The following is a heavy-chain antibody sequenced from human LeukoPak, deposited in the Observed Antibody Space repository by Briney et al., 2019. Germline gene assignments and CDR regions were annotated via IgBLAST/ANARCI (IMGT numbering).Heavy chain of an antibody. CDR3: ARGGYSYGSYYYGMDV. Sequence: ASVKVSCKASGYTFTGYYMHWVRQAPGQGLAWMGWINPSSGGTNYAQKFQGWVTMTRDTSISTAYMELSRLRSDDTAVYYCARGGYSYGSYYYGMDVWGKGTTVTVSS. CDR1: GYTFTGYY. V-gene: IGHV1-2*04. J-gene: IGHJ6*04. CDR2: INPSSGGT. D-gene: IGHD5-18*01.